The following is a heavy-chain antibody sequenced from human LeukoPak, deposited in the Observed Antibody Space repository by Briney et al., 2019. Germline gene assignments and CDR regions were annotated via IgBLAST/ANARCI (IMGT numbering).Heavy chain of an antibody. V-gene: IGHV4-59*01. Sequence: SETLSLTCTVSGGSISTYYWSWIRQPPGKGLEWIGYIYNSGSANYNPSLKSRVTISVDTSKNQFSLKLSSVTAADTAVYYCARENSNSWYLDYWGQGTLVTVSS. CDR3: ARENSNSWYLDY. J-gene: IGHJ4*02. CDR2: IYNSGSA. CDR1: GGSISTYY. D-gene: IGHD6-13*01.